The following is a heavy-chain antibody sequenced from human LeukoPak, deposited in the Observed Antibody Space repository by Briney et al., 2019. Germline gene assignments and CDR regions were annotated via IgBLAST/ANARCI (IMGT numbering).Heavy chain of an antibody. Sequence: GGSLRLSCAASGFTFSSYAMHWVRQAPVKGLEREAVISYDGSNKYYADSVKGLFTISRDNSKNTLYLQMNSLRAEDTAVYYCAGDWLSQFDYWGQGTLVTVSS. V-gene: IGHV3-30*04. D-gene: IGHD3-9*01. CDR2: ISYDGSNK. CDR1: GFTFSSYA. J-gene: IGHJ4*02. CDR3: AGDWLSQFDY.